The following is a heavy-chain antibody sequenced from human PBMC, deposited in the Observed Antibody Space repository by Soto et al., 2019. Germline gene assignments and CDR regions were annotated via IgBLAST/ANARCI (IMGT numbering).Heavy chain of an antibody. CDR3: AKDNQLVPEYFQH. V-gene: IGHV3-23*01. Sequence: GESLKISCVASGFTFSSYAMSWVRQAPGKGLEWVSAISGSGGSTYYADSVKGRFTISRDNSKNTLYLQMNSLRAEDTAVYYCAKDNQLVPEYFQHWGQGTLVTVSS. CDR1: GFTFSSYA. CDR2: ISGSGGST. J-gene: IGHJ1*01. D-gene: IGHD6-6*01.